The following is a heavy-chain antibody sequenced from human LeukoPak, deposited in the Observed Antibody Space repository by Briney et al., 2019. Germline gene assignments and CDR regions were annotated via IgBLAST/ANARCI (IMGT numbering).Heavy chain of an antibody. CDR2: IYHSGST. CDR1: GGSIKSNNW. V-gene: IGHV4-4*02. D-gene: IGHD6-13*01. Sequence: SETLSLTCAVSGGSIKSNNWWSWVRQPPGKGLEWIGEIYHSGSTNYNPSLKSRVTISVDTSKNQFSLKLSSVTAADTAVYYCASGRPPLADLSIAAAGTLDYWGQGTLVTVSS. CDR3: ASGRPPLADLSIAAAGTLDY. J-gene: IGHJ4*02.